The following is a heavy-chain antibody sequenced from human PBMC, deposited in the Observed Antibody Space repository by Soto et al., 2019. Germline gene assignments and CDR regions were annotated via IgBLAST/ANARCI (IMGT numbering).Heavy chain of an antibody. CDR2: INSDGSST. D-gene: IGHD5-12*01. V-gene: IGHV3-74*01. Sequence: GGSLRLSCAASGFTFSSYWMHWVRQAPGKGLVWVSRINSDGSSTSYADSVKGRFTISRDNAKNTLYLQMNSLRAEDTAVYYCARDRLSGYETYAFDIWGQGTMVTVSS. CDR1: GFTFSSYW. J-gene: IGHJ3*02. CDR3: ARDRLSGYETYAFDI.